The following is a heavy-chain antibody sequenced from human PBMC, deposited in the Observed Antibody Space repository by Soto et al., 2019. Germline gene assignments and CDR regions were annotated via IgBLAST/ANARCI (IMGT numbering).Heavy chain of an antibody. CDR2: IIRIFHTA. J-gene: IGHJ4*02. V-gene: IGHV1-69*01. D-gene: IGHD5-12*01. CDR3: VHHRDGYNSAFFDY. Sequence: QVQLVQSGAEVKKPGSSVKVSCKASGGTFSSYAFSWVRQAPGLGLEWMGGIIRIFHTATYAQKFQGRVTITADDSTSTAYMELISLTSDDTAVYYCVHHRDGYNSAFFDYWGQGTLVTVSS. CDR1: GGTFSSYA.